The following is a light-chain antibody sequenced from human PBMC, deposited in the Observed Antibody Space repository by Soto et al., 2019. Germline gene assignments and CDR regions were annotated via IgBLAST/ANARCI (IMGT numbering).Light chain of an antibody. CDR1: QRVGSK. CDR3: QQYSIWRT. V-gene: IGKV3D-15*01. J-gene: IGKJ1*01. Sequence: EIVMTQSPATLSVSPGERATLSCRASQRVGSKLAWYQQKPGQAPRLLIYGASSRATGIPDRFSGSGSGTDFTLTISGLQSEDFAVYYCQQYSIWRTFGQGTKVDIK. CDR2: GAS.